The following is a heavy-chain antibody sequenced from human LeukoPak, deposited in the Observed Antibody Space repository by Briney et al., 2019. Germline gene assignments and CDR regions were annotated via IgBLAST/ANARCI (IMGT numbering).Heavy chain of an antibody. J-gene: IGHJ6*02. CDR1: GFTFSSCA. V-gene: IGHV3-23*01. CDR2: ISGSGGST. CDR3: AKESVVAATGYYYYGMDV. D-gene: IGHD2-15*01. Sequence: GGSLRRSCAASGFTFSSCAMSWVRQAPGKGLEWVSAISGSGGSTYYADSVKGRFTISRDNSKNTLYLQMNSLRAEDTAVYYCAKESVVAATGYYYYGMDVWGQGTTVTVSS.